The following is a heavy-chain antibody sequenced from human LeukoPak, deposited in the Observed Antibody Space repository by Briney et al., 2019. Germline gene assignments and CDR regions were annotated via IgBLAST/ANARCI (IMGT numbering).Heavy chain of an antibody. J-gene: IGHJ4*02. CDR1: GYTFTSYG. Sequence: ASVKVSCKASGYTFTSYGISWVRQAPGQGLEWMGWISAYNGNTNYAQKLQGRATMTTDTSTSTAYMELRSLRSDDTAVYYCARDLRAFVATKGFDYWGQGALVTVSS. CDR2: ISAYNGNT. CDR3: ARDLRAFVATKGFDY. V-gene: IGHV1-18*01. D-gene: IGHD5-12*01.